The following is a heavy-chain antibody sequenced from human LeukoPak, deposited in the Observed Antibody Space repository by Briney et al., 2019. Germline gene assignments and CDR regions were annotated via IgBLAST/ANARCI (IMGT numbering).Heavy chain of an antibody. V-gene: IGHV3-23*01. CDR1: GFTFSSYA. D-gene: IGHD2-21*01. CDR3: AKALEVSAIFDY. CDR2: ISGSDGRT. Sequence: PGGSLRLSCAASGFTFSSYAMSWVRQAPGKGLEWVSAISGSDGRTYYADSVKGRFTISRDNSKNTLYLQLNSLRAEDTAVYYCAKALEVSAIFDYWGQGTLVTVSS. J-gene: IGHJ4*02.